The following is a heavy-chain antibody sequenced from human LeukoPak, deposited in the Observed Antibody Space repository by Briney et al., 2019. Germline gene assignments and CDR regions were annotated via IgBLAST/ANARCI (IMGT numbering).Heavy chain of an antibody. CDR1: GFTFSNYA. J-gene: IGHJ4*02. D-gene: IGHD2-15*01. Sequence: GGSLRLPCAASGFTFSNYAVSWVRQAPGKGLECVSGISGSGGSTCYADSVKGRFTISRDNSKNTLYLQMNSLRAEDTAIYYCAKGCGGSCYSEFDYWGQGTLVTVSS. CDR2: ISGSGGST. V-gene: IGHV3-23*01. CDR3: AKGCGGSCYSEFDY.